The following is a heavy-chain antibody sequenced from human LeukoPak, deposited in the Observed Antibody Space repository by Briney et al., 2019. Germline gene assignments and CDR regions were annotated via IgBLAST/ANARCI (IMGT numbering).Heavy chain of an antibody. D-gene: IGHD2-15*01. CDR3: ARAADCSGGSCYVGY. CDR1: GFTFSSYW. J-gene: IGHJ4*02. V-gene: IGHV3-7*01. CDR2: IKQDGSEK. Sequence: PGGSLRLSCAASGFTFSSYWMSWVRQAPGKGLEWEANIKQDGSEKYYVDSVKGRFTISRDNAKNSLYLQMNSLRAEDTAVYYCARAADCSGGSCYVGYWGQGTLVTVSS.